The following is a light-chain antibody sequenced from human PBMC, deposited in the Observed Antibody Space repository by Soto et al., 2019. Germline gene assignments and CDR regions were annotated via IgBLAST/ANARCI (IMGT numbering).Light chain of an antibody. CDR1: QDISFL. Sequence: EIVLTQSPATLSLSPGEGATLSCRASQDISFLLVWYQQKPGQAPRLLIYDASNRATGIPARFSGSGSGTDFTLTISSLEPEDFAVYYCQQYGSSPRTFGQGTKVEIK. V-gene: IGKV3-11*01. CDR2: DAS. J-gene: IGKJ1*01. CDR3: QQYGSSPRT.